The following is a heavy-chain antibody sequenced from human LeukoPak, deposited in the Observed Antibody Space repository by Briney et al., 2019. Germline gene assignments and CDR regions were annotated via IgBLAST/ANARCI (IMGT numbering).Heavy chain of an antibody. CDR1: GYTFTGYY. V-gene: IGHV1-2*06. Sequence: ASVTVSFTASGYTFTGYYVHWVRQAPGQGLEWMGRINPNSGDTNYAQKFQGRVTMTRDTSISTAYMELSRLRSDDTAVYYCARDYCGGDCFPDYWGQGTLVTVSS. CDR2: INPNSGDT. CDR3: ARDYCGGDCFPDY. J-gene: IGHJ4*02. D-gene: IGHD2-21*02.